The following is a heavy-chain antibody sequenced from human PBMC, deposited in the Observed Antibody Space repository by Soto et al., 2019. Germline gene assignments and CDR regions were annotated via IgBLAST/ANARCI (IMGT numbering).Heavy chain of an antibody. CDR2: IKSKTDGGTT. Sequence: EVQLVESGGGLVKPGGSVRLSCAASGFTFSNAWMSWVRQPPGKGLEWVGRIKSKTDGGTTDYVAPVKGRFIISRDDSKNMVYLQMNSLKTEDTAMYYCTTGQVAGTRDYWGQGTLVTVSA. J-gene: IGHJ4*02. CDR1: GFTFSNAW. D-gene: IGHD6-19*01. CDR3: TTGQVAGTRDY. V-gene: IGHV3-15*01.